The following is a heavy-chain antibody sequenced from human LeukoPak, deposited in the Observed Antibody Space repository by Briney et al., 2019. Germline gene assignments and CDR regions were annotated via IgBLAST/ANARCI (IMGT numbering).Heavy chain of an antibody. V-gene: IGHV3-7*01. Sequence: GGSLRLSCAASGFTFSSYWMSWVRQAPGKGLEWVANIKQGGSEKYYVDSVKGRFTISRDNAKNSLYLQMNSLRAEDTAVYYCARGSGSSWYDAFDIWGQGTMVTVSS. CDR1: GFTFSSYW. J-gene: IGHJ3*02. D-gene: IGHD6-13*01. CDR3: ARGSGSSWYDAFDI. CDR2: IKQGGSEK.